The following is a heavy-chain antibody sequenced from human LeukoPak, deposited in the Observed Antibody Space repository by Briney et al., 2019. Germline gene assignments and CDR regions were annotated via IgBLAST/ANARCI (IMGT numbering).Heavy chain of an antibody. V-gene: IGHV3-23*01. Sequence: GGSLRLSCAVSGFTFSSYAMSWVRQAPGKGVEWCSAISGNGGSTYYDDSVKSRFTISRDKSKNTLYLQMNSLRAEDTAVYYCAKVRRSSWYYSDWGQGTLVTVSS. CDR2: ISGNGGST. D-gene: IGHD6-13*01. CDR1: GFTFSSYA. CDR3: AKVRRSSWYYSD. J-gene: IGHJ4*02.